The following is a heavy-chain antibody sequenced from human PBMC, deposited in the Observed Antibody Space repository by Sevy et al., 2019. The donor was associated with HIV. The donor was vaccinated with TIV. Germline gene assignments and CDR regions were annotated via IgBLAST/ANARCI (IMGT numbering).Heavy chain of an antibody. J-gene: IGHJ4*02. CDR2: FIPIFGTA. CDR1: GGTFSSYA. D-gene: IGHD7-27*01. Sequence: ASVKVSYKASGGTFSSYAISWVRQAPGQGLEWMGGFIPIFGTANYAQKFQGRVTITADKSTSTPYMELSSLRSEDTAVYYCARGELGLNYFDYWGQGTLVTVSS. CDR3: ARGELGLNYFDY. V-gene: IGHV1-69*06.